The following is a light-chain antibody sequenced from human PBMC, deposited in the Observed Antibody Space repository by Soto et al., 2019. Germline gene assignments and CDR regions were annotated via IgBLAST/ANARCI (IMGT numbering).Light chain of an antibody. V-gene: IGLV3-9*01. Sequence: SYELTQPLSVSVALGQTARITCGGTNIGSKNVHWYQQKPGQAPVLVIYRDSNRPSGIPERFSGSNSGNTATLTISRAQAGDEADYYWQVWDSSTARVFGGGTQLTVL. CDR2: RDS. J-gene: IGLJ3*02. CDR3: QVWDSSTARV. CDR1: NIGSKN.